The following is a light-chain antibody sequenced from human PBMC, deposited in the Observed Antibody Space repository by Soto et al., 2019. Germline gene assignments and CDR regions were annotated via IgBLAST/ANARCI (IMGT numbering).Light chain of an antibody. CDR2: DVS. V-gene: IGLV2-14*01. CDR3: SSYTTSNTRQIV. J-gene: IGLJ1*01. CDR1: SSDVGGYNY. Sequence: QSALTQPASVSGSPGQSITISCTGTSSDVGGYNYVSWYQQHPGKAPKFMIYDVSNRPSGVSNRFSGSKSDNTASLTISGLQAEDEADYYCSSYTTSNTRQIVFGTGTKHTVL.